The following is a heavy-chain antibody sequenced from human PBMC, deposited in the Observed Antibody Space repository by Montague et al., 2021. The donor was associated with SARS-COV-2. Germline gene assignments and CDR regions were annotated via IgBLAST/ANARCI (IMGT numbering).Heavy chain of an antibody. CDR3: ARSKPVSSFYYYYGMDV. CDR1: GGSFSGYY. Sequence: SETLSLTCAVYGGSFSGYYWSWIRQPPGKGLEWIGEINHSGSTNYNPSLKSRVTISVDTPKNQFSLKLRSVTAADTAVYYWARSKPVSSFYYYYGMDVWGQGNTVTVSS. J-gene: IGHJ6*02. CDR2: INHSGST. V-gene: IGHV4-34*01. D-gene: IGHD1-14*01.